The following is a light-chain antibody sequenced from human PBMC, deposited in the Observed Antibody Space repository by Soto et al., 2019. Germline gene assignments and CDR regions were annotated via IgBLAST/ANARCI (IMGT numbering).Light chain of an antibody. Sequence: QSVLTQPASVSGSPGQSITISCTGTSSDVGGYNYVSWYQQHPGKAPKLMIYEVSNRPSGVSNRFSGSKSGNTASLTISGLQAEDEADYFCSLYSSNGSLIFGPGTKVTAL. CDR2: EVS. CDR1: SSDVGGYNY. CDR3: SLYSSNGSLI. V-gene: IGLV2-14*01. J-gene: IGLJ1*01.